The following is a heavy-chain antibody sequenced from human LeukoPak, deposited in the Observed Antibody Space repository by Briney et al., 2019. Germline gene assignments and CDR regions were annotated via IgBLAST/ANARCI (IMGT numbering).Heavy chain of an antibody. CDR1: GFTFSSYA. V-gene: IGHV3-23*01. J-gene: IGHJ4*02. CDR2: LSGSVGNT. CDR3: AKKTGYRSGWYWDY. Sequence: GGSLRLSCAASGFTFSSYAMSWVRQAPGEGLEWVSALSGSVGNTYYTDSVKGRFTISRDNSKNTLYLQMNSLRAEDTAVYYCAKKTGYRSGWYWDYWGQGTLVTVSS. D-gene: IGHD6-19*01.